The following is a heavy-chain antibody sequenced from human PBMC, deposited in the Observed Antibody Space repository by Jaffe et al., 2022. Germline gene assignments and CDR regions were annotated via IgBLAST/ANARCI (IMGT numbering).Heavy chain of an antibody. Sequence: EVQLVESGGGLVQPGGSLRLSCAASGFTFSSYEMNWVRQAPGKGLEWVSYISSSGSTIYYADSVKGRFTISRDNAKNSLYLQMNSLRAEDTAVYYCASSGTTDDAFDIWGQGTMVTVSS. CDR1: GFTFSSYE. CDR3: ASSGTTDDAFDI. CDR2: ISSSGSTI. V-gene: IGHV3-48*03. D-gene: IGHD4-17*01. J-gene: IGHJ3*02.